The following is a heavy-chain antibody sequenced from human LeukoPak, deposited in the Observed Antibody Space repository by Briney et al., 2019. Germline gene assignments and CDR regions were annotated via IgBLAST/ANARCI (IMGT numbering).Heavy chain of an antibody. CDR1: GYTFTGYY. J-gene: IGHJ5*02. CDR2: INPNSGGT. V-gene: IGHV1-2*02. CDR3: AITYYYGSGRLNWFDP. D-gene: IGHD3-10*01. Sequence: ASVKDSCKASGYTFTGYYMHWVREAPGQGLEWMGWINPNSGGTNYAQKFQGRVTMTRDTSISTAYMELSRLRSDDTAVYYCAITYYYGSGRLNWFDPWGQGTLVTVSS.